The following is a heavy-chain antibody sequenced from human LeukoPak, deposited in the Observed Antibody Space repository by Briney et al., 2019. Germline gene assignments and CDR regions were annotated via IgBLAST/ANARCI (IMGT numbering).Heavy chain of an antibody. CDR1: GFTFSSCA. CDR2: ISGRGGET. D-gene: IGHD6-13*01. Sequence: GGSLRLSCVASGFTFSSCAMSWVRQAPGKGLEWVSGISGRGGETYYTDTVKGRFTISRDSSKNTMYLQMNSLRGEDTALYYCAKGLGESSTWYDWGQGTLVTVSS. CDR3: AKGLGESSTWYD. J-gene: IGHJ4*02. V-gene: IGHV3-23*01.